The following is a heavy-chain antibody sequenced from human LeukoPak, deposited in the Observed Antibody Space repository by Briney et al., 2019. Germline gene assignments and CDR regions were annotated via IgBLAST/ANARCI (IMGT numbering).Heavy chain of an antibody. CDR3: ASRKYQWYFDY. CDR2: IYDSGST. V-gene: IGHV4-31*03. CDR1: GGSISSGGYY. J-gene: IGHJ4*02. Sequence: PSETLSLTCTVSGGSISSGGYYWSWIRQYPGKGLEWIGYIYDSGSTYYNPSLKSRVTISVDTSKNQFSLKLSSVTAADTAVYYCASRKYQWYFDYWGQGTLVTVSS. D-gene: IGHD2-2*01.